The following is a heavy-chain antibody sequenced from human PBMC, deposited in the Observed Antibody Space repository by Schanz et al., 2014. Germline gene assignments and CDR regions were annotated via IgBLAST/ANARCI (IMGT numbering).Heavy chain of an antibody. Sequence: EVQLVESGGGLVKPGGSLRLSCAASGFAFSTYSMTWVRQAPGKGLEWVSSITSSSYNLYYADSVKGRFTISRDNAKKSVSLQMHSLRGEDTAVYYCARDRWDWNNAFDIWGQGTMVTVSS. CDR1: GFAFSTYS. V-gene: IGHV3-21*01. CDR3: ARDRWDWNNAFDI. J-gene: IGHJ3*02. D-gene: IGHD1-1*01. CDR2: ITSSSYNL.